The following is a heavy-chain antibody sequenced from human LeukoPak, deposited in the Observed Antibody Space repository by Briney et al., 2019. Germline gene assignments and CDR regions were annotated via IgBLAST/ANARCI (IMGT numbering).Heavy chain of an antibody. J-gene: IGHJ4*02. CDR3: ARDPSGNGGGGEYYFDY. CDR2: IYYSGST. D-gene: IGHD1-26*01. CDR1: GGSISSSSYY. V-gene: IGHV4-39*07. Sequence: SETLSLTCTVSGGSISSSSYYWGWIRQPPGKGLEWIGSIYYSGSTNYNPSLKSRVTLSVDKSKNQFSLKLSSVTAADTALYYCARDPSGNGGGGEYYFDYWGQGTLVTVSS.